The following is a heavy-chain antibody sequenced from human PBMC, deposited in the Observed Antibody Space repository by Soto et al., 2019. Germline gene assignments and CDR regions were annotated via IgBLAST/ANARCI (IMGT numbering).Heavy chain of an antibody. J-gene: IGHJ4*02. CDR1: GYTFTSYG. CDR2: ISAYNGNT. V-gene: IGHV1-18*01. CDR3: ARDLRAIVVVPAATLDY. Sequence: ASVKVSCKASGYTFTSYGISWVRQAPGQGLEWMGWISAYNGNTNYAQKLQGRVTMTTDTSTSTAYMELRSLRSDDTAVYYCARDLRAIVVVPAATLDYWGKGTLVTVPS. D-gene: IGHD2-2*01.